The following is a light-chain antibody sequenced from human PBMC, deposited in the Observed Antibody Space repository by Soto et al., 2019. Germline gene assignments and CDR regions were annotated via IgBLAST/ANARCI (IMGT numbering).Light chain of an antibody. CDR3: QQRSDWPRIT. J-gene: IGKJ5*01. Sequence: EIVLTQSPATLSLSPGERATLTCRASQSVSRYLAWDQQKPGQTPRLLIYDSSNWATGIPARFSGSGSGTDLTLTITSLEPEVFAVYYCQQRSDWPRITFGQGTRLEIK. V-gene: IGKV3-11*01. CDR1: QSVSRY. CDR2: DSS.